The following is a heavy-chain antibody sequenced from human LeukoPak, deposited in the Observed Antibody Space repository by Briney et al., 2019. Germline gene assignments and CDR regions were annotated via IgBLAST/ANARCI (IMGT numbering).Heavy chain of an antibody. CDR3: ARDPRYCSGGSRYYNWFDP. Sequence: SETLSLTCTVSGGSISSGSYYWSWIRQPAGKGLEWIGRIYTSGSTNYNPSLKSRVTISVDTSKNQFSLKLSSVTAADTAVYYCARDPRYCSGGSRYYNWFDPWGQGTLVTVSS. J-gene: IGHJ5*02. CDR2: IYTSGST. D-gene: IGHD2-15*01. V-gene: IGHV4-61*02. CDR1: GGSISSGSYY.